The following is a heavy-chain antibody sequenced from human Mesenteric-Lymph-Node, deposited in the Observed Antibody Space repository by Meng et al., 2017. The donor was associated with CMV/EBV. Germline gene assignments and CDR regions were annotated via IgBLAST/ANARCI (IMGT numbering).Heavy chain of an antibody. CDR1: GDSISSYY. J-gene: IGHJ4*02. CDR2: IYYSGST. D-gene: IGHD4-11*01. V-gene: IGHV4-59*01. CDR3: ARADSNFDY. Sequence: SETLSLTCTVSGDSISSYYWSWIRQPPGKGLEWIGYIYYSGSTNYNPSLKSRVTISVDTSKNQFSLKLSSVTAADTAVYYCARADSNFDYWGQGTLVTVSS.